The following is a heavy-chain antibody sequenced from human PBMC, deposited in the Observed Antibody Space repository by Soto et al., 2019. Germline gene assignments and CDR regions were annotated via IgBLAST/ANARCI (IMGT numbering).Heavy chain of an antibody. V-gene: IGHV3-23*01. CDR1: GFTFSSYA. Sequence: PGGSLRLSCAASGFTFSSYAMSWVRQAPGKGLEWVSAISGSGGSTYYADSVKGRFTISRDNSKNSLYLQMNSLRAEDTAVYYCARAGPRSSGWSDYWGQGTLVTVSS. J-gene: IGHJ4*02. D-gene: IGHD6-19*01. CDR3: ARAGPRSSGWSDY. CDR2: ISGSGGST.